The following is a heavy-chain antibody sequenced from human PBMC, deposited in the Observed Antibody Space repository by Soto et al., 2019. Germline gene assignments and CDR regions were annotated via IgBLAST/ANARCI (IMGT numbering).Heavy chain of an antibody. D-gene: IGHD3-10*01. CDR2: INQDGSDT. J-gene: IGHJ4*02. CDR1: GFIFNNYW. CDR3: ASRAVTD. Sequence: EVPLVESGGGLVQPGGSLRLSCAASGFIFNNYWMSWVRQAPGKGLEWVAKINQDGSDTYYVDSVKGRFTISRDNAKNSLYLQMNSLRAEDTAVYYCASRAVTDWGQGTLVTVSS. V-gene: IGHV3-7*01.